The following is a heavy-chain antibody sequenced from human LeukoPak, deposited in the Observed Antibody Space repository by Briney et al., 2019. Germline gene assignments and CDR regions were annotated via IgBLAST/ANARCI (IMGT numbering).Heavy chain of an antibody. CDR3: AQSLGSSNWIGNWFDP. J-gene: IGHJ5*02. Sequence: SETLSLTCTVSGGSISSSSHSWGWIRQPPGKGLVWTGSIYYTGRTFYNPSLKSRVTISVDTSKNQFSLKLSSVTAADTAVYYCAQSLGSSNWIGNWFDPWGQGTLVTVSS. D-gene: IGHD6-13*01. CDR2: IYYTGRT. CDR1: GGSISSSSHS. V-gene: IGHV4-39*01.